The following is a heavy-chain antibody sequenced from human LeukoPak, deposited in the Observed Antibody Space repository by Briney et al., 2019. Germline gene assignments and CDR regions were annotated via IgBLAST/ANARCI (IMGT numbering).Heavy chain of an antibody. CDR3: AKILWFGEYDAFDI. V-gene: IGHV3-30*18. J-gene: IGHJ3*02. Sequence: GGSLRLSSAASGFTFSSSGMHWVRQAPGQGLEWVAVISYDGSNKYYADSVKGRFTISRDNSKNTLYLQMNSLRAEDTAVYYCAKILWFGEYDAFDIWGQGTMVTVSS. CDR2: ISYDGSNK. CDR1: GFTFSSSG. D-gene: IGHD3-10*01.